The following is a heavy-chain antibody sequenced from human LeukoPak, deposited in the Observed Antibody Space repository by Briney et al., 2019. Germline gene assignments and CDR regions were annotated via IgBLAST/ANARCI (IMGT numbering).Heavy chain of an antibody. CDR1: GFSLSTSGMG. D-gene: IGHD6-13*01. V-gene: IGHV2-5*02. J-gene: IGHJ4*02. CDR2: IYWDDDK. CDR3: ARHNRRSSSHDY. Sequence: SGPTLVNPTQTLTLTCTFSGFSLSTSGMGVGWIRQPPGKALEWLALIYWDDDKRYSPSLKSRVTITKDTSKNQVVLTMTNMDPVDTVTYYCARHNRRSSSHDYWGQGTLVIVSS.